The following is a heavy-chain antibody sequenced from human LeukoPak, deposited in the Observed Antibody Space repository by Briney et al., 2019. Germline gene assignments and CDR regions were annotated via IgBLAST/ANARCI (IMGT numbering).Heavy chain of an antibody. CDR1: GFTFSSYA. J-gene: IGHJ4*02. Sequence: PGGSLRLSCAASGFTFSSYAMHWVRQAPGKRLEWVGFIRGKAYGGTTEYAASVKGRFTISRDDSKSIAYLQMNSLKTEDTAVYYCTSSRGYSFFPRPDYWGQGTLVTVSS. D-gene: IGHD5-18*01. CDR3: TSSRGYSFFPRPDY. V-gene: IGHV3-49*04. CDR2: IRGKAYGGTT.